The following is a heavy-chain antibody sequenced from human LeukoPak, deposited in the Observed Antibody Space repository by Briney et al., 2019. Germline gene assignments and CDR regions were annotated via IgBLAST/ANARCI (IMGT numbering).Heavy chain of an antibody. V-gene: IGHV1-18*01. D-gene: IGHD6-6*01. Sequence: ASVKVSCKASGYTFTSYGISWVRQAPGQGLEWMGWISAYNGNTNYAQKLQGRVTMTTDTSTSTAYMELRSLRSDDTAVYYCARDQQSADKYSSSSGRYWGQGTLVTVSS. CDR1: GYTFTSYG. CDR3: ARDQQSADKYSSSSGRY. CDR2: ISAYNGNT. J-gene: IGHJ4*02.